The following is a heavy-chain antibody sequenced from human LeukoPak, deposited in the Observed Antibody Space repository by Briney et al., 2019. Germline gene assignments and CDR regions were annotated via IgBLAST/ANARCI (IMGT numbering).Heavy chain of an antibody. CDR3: ARGGYCSSTSCSDEGYMDV. V-gene: IGHV3-7*01. J-gene: IGHJ6*03. D-gene: IGHD2-2*03. CDR2: IKQDGSEK. Sequence: GGSLRLSCAASGFTFSSYWMSWVRQAPGKGLEWVANIKQDGSEKYYVDSVKGRFTISRDNAKNSLYLQMNSLRAEDTAVYYGARGGYCSSTSCSDEGYMDVWGKGTTVTVSS. CDR1: GFTFSSYW.